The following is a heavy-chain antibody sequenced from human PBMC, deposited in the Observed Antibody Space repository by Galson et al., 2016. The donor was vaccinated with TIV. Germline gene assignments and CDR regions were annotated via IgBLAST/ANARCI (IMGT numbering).Heavy chain of an antibody. CDR3: SSDRFFDASGHYYYDYGMGV. Sequence: GGSLRLSCAASEITVSRNYMSWVRQGPGGGLEWVSTIYSSGATHYVDSVTGRFTISRDNSKNTLDLQMSGLITEDPAVYYWSSDRFFDASGHYYYDYGMGVWGQGTTVTVSS. V-gene: IGHV3-66*03. D-gene: IGHD2-15*01. J-gene: IGHJ6*02. CDR2: IYSSGAT. CDR1: EITVSRNY.